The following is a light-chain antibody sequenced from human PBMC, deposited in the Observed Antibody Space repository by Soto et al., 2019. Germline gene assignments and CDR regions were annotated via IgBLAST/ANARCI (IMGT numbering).Light chain of an antibody. CDR2: DAS. CDR1: QRISSW. V-gene: IGKV1-5*01. Sequence: DIQMTQSPSTLSASVGEKVTITCRASQRISSWLAWYQQKPGKAPKLLIYDASSLESGVPSRFSGSGSGTEFTLTISSLQPDDFATYYCQQYNSYWETFGQGTKV. J-gene: IGKJ1*01. CDR3: QQYNSYWET.